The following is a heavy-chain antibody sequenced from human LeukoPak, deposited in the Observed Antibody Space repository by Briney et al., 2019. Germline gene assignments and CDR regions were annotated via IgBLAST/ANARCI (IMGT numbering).Heavy chain of an antibody. J-gene: IGHJ4*02. Sequence: SGGSLRLSCAASGFTFSSYAMSWVRQAPGKGLEWIGSIYYSGSTYYNPSLKSQVSISIDTSKNQFSLRLTSVTAADTAVYYCARQTGSGLFILPGGQGTLVTVSS. D-gene: IGHD3/OR15-3a*01. CDR2: IYYSGST. CDR3: ARQTGSGLFILP. CDR1: GFTFSSYA. V-gene: IGHV4-39*01.